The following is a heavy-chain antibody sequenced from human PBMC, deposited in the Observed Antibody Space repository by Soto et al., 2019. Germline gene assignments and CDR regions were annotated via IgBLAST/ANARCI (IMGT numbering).Heavy chain of an antibody. J-gene: IGHJ4*02. V-gene: IGHV3-23*01. CDR3: AKEIAVADQFDY. D-gene: IGHD6-19*01. CDR2: ISGSGGST. Sequence: GGSLRLSCAASGFTFSSYAMSWVRQAPGKGLEWVSAISGSGGSTYYADSVKGRFTISRDNSKNTLYLQMYSLRTEDTAVYYCAKEIAVADQFDYWGQGTLVTVSS. CDR1: GFTFSSYA.